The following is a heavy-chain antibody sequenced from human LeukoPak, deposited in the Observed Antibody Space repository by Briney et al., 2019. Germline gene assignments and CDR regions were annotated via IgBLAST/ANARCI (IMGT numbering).Heavy chain of an antibody. D-gene: IGHD2-21*02. CDR3: ARGLAYCGGVCYSYMYY. Sequence: RGSLRLSCAVSGFTLSSYWMHWVRPAPRKGMVWVSRINSDGRSTIYADSVKGPFTISKDTAKNTPYLKMNRLRGEDTAVYYCARGLAYCGGVCYSYMYYWGQGTLFTVSS. CDR2: INSDGRST. V-gene: IGHV3-74*01. J-gene: IGHJ4*02. CDR1: GFTLSSYW.